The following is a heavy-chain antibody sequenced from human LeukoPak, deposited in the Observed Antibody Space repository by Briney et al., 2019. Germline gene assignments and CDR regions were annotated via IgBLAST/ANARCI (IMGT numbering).Heavy chain of an antibody. CDR3: ARDLYYYDSSGYSTPYYMDV. J-gene: IGHJ6*03. V-gene: IGHV4-38-2*02. CDR1: GYSIGSGYY. Sequence: SETLSLTCSVSGYSIGSGYYWGWIRQSPGKGLEWIGSVYHDGSTYYNPLLKSRVTISVDTSKNQFSLKLSSVTAADTAVYYCARDLYYYDSSGYSTPYYMDVWGKGTTVTVSS. CDR2: VYHDGST. D-gene: IGHD3-22*01.